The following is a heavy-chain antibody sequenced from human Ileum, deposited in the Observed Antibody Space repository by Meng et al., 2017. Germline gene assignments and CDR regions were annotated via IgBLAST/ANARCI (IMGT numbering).Heavy chain of an antibody. Sequence: GGCLVKRVGVLRREVVSCRSSFDWSALPWVRQVPGRGPEWVASMGLGHSHGSYADSVIGRFTVSRDNAKTSFFLQMNSLRAEDTAIYYCASDPNWSTTWGQGTLVTVSS. J-gene: IGHJ5*02. CDR3: ASDPNWSTT. CDR1: RSSFDWSA. CDR2: MGLGHSHG. V-gene: IGHV3-21*04.